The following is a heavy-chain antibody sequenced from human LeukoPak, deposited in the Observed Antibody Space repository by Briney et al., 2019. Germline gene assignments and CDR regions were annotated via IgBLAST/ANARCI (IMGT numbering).Heavy chain of an antibody. V-gene: IGHV4-59*01. CDR2: IYYSGST. J-gene: IGHJ5*02. CDR1: GGSIGSYY. Sequence: SETLSLTCTVSGGSIGSYYWSWIRQPPGKGLEWIGYIYYSGSTNYNPSLKSRVTISVDTSKNQFSLKLSSVTAADTAVYYCARDKAKFGESTGFDPWGQGTLVTVSS. D-gene: IGHD3-10*01. CDR3: ARDKAKFGESTGFDP.